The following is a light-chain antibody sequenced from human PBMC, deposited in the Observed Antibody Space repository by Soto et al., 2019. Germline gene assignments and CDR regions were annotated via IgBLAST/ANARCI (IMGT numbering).Light chain of an antibody. Sequence: DIVLTQSPGTRSLSPGERATLSCRASQSVSSNHLAWYQQKPGQAPRRLIYGGSSRDTGIPVRFSGRGSETDFTLTITRLEPEDFAVYYCQQYSSSRTFGQGPKVEIK. CDR2: GGS. CDR3: QQYSSSRT. CDR1: QSVSSNH. V-gene: IGKV3-20*01. J-gene: IGKJ1*01.